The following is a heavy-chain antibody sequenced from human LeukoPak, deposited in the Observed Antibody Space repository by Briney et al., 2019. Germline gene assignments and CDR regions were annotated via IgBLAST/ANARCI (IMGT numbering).Heavy chain of an antibody. J-gene: IGHJ4*02. CDR1: GNYW. Sequence: GSLRLSCAASGNYWMHWVRQVPGKGLVWVSHINSDGSWTSYADSVKGRFTISKDNAKNTVYLQMNSLRAEDTAVYYCVSFYETYWGRGALVTVSS. D-gene: IGHD5/OR15-5a*01. V-gene: IGHV3-74*01. CDR3: VSFYETY. CDR2: INSDGSWT.